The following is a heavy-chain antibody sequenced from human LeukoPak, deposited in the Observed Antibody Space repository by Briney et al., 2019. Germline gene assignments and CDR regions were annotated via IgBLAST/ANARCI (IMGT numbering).Heavy chain of an antibody. Sequence: PGGSLRLSCAASGFTFDDYAMHWVRQAPGKGLEWVSGISWNSGSIGYADSVKGRFTISRDNAKNSLYLQMNSLRAEDTALYYCAKVGVVVAATGAFDIWGQGTMVTVSS. CDR3: AKVGVVVAATGAFDI. D-gene: IGHD2-15*01. J-gene: IGHJ3*02. CDR1: GFTFDDYA. CDR2: ISWNSGSI. V-gene: IGHV3-9*01.